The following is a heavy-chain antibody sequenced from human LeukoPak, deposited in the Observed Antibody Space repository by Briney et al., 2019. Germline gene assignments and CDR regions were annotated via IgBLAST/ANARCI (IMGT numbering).Heavy chain of an antibody. CDR2: ISYDGSNK. Sequence: GGSLRLSCAASGFTFSSYAMPWVRQAPGKGLEWVAVISYDGSNKYYADSAKGRFTISRDNSKNTLYLQMNSLRAEDTAVYYCARSWEPQIDLDYWGQGTLVTVSS. J-gene: IGHJ4*02. CDR3: ARSWEPQIDLDY. D-gene: IGHD1-26*01. CDR1: GFTFSSYA. V-gene: IGHV3-30-3*01.